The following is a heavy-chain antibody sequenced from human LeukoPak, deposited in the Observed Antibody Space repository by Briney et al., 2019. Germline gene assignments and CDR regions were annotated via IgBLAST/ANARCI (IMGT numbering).Heavy chain of an antibody. Sequence: PGRSLRLSCAAAGFNFDDYAMHWVRQAPGKGLEWVSLISGDGGDTYYADSVKGRFTISRDNSKNSLYLQMNSLRSEDTALYYCAKTPRGYNGYELDYWGQGTLVTVSS. CDR2: ISGDGGDT. D-gene: IGHD5-12*01. V-gene: IGHV3-43*02. CDR3: AKTPRGYNGYELDY. J-gene: IGHJ4*02. CDR1: GFNFDDYA.